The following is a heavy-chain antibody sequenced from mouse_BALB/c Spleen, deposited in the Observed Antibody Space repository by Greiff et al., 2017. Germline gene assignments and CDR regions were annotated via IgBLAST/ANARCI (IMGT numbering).Heavy chain of an antibody. J-gene: IGHJ2*01. D-gene: IGHD1-2*01. Sequence: EVLVVESGGGLVKPGGSLKLSCAASGFTFSDYYMYWVRQTPEKRLEWVATISDGGSYTYYPDSVKGRFTISRDNAKNNLYLQMSSLKSEDTAMYYCARDTALDYWGQGTTLTVSS. CDR1: GFTFSDYY. V-gene: IGHV5-4*02. CDR2: ISDGGSYT. CDR3: ARDTALDY.